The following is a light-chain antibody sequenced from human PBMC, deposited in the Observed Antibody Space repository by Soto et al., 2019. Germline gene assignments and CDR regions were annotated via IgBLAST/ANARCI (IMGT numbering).Light chain of an antibody. CDR1: SSDFGGYNY. CDR2: DVN. CDR3: CSYAVTDVL. V-gene: IGLV2-11*01. Sequence: QSALTQPRSVSGSPGQSVTISCTGTSSDFGGYNYVSWYQQHPGKAPKLMIYDVNKRPSGVPDRFSGSKSGNTASLTIFGLQAEDEADYYCCSYAVTDVLFGGGTQLTVL. J-gene: IGLJ2*01.